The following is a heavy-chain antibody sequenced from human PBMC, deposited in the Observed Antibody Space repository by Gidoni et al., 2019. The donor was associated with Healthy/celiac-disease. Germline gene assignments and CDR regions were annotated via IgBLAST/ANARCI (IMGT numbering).Heavy chain of an antibody. CDR3: ARGRGVATGGDY. CDR2: ISSSISFI. D-gene: IGHD5-12*01. J-gene: IGHJ4*02. V-gene: IGHV3-21*01. CDR1: GFTFSSYS. Sequence: EVQLVESGGGLVKPGGSLRLSCAASGFTFSSYSMNWVRQAPGKGLDWFSSISSSISFIYYAASVKGRFPISRDNAKNSLYLQMNSLRAEDTAVYYCARGRGVATGGDYWGQGTLVTVSS.